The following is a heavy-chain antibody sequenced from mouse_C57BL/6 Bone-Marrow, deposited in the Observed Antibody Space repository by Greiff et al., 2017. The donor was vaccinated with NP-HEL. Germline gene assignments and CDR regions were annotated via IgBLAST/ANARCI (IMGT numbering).Heavy chain of an antibody. CDR1: GYTFTSYT. CDR3: SRSTTVVAPGDV. J-gene: IGHJ1*03. D-gene: IGHD1-1*01. Sequence: VQLQQSGAELARPGASVKMSCKASGYTFTSYTMHWVKQRPGQGLEWIGYINPSSGYTKYNQKFKDKATLTADKSSSTAYMQLSSLTSEDSAVYACSRSTTVVAPGDVWGTGTTVTVSS. V-gene: IGHV1-4*01. CDR2: INPSSGYT.